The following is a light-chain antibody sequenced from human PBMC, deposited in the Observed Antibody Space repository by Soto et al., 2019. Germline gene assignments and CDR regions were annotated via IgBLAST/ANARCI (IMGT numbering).Light chain of an antibody. V-gene: IGLV1-40*01. Sequence: QSVLTQPPSVSGAPGQRVTISCTGTRSNIGAGFDVHWYRQLPGTAPKLLIYRNNNRPSGVPDRFSGSRSGASASLAITGLQAEDEADYYCQSYDSSLIGSWVFGGGTQLTVL. CDR3: QSYDSSLIGSWV. J-gene: IGLJ3*02. CDR2: RNN. CDR1: RSNIGAGFD.